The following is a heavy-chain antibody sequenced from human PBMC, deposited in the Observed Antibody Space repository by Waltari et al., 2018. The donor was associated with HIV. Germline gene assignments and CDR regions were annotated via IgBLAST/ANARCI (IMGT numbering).Heavy chain of an antibody. CDR1: GFTFDDYA. CDR2: ISWKGCGI. CDR3: AKDRSGKYYNPWFDP. J-gene: IGHJ5*02. D-gene: IGHD3-10*01. V-gene: IGHV3-9*03. Sequence: EVQLVESGGGLVQPGRSLRLSCAASGFTFDDYALHWLRQVPGKRVEWVAGISWKGCGIGYAYSVNGRFTISRDNANNSLYLQMNSLRAEYMAMYYCAKDRSGKYYNPWFDPWGQGTLVTVSS.